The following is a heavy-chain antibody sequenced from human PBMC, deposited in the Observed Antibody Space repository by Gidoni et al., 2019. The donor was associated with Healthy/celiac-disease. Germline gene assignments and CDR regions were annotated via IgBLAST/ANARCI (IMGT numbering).Heavy chain of an antibody. CDR1: GFTFSSYA. CDR2: ISGSGGST. Sequence: EVQLLESGGGLVQPGGSLRLSCAASGFTFSSYAMGWVRQAPGKGLEWGSAISGSGGSTYYADSVKGRFTSSRDNSKNTLYLQMNSLRAEDTAVYYCAKWENGGGSYYEMAFDIWGQGTMVTVSS. CDR3: AKWENGGGSYYEMAFDI. V-gene: IGHV3-23*01. J-gene: IGHJ3*02. D-gene: IGHD1-26*01.